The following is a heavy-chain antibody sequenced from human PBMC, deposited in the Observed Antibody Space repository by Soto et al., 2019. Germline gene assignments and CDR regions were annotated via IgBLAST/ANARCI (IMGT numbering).Heavy chain of an antibody. Sequence: ASVKVSCKASGFTFTSYAIDWVRQAPGQRLEWMGWINAGNGNTKYSQKFQGRVTITRDTSASTAYMELSSLRSEDTAVYYCARWVAELSQWQPPTYYYYGMDVWGQGTTVTVSS. V-gene: IGHV1-3*01. CDR3: ARWVAELSQWQPPTYYYYGMDV. CDR1: GFTFTSYA. D-gene: IGHD1-26*01. J-gene: IGHJ6*02. CDR2: INAGNGNT.